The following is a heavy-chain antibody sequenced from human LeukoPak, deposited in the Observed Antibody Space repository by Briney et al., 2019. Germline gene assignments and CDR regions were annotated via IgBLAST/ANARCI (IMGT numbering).Heavy chain of an antibody. CDR2: INPNSGGT. CDR1: GYTFTGYY. CDR3: ARDGTLRYSFFDP. V-gene: IGHV1-2*02. Sequence: GASVKVSCKASGYTFTGYYMHWVRQAPGQGLEWMGWINPNSGGTNYAQKFQGRVTMTRDTSISTAYMELSRLRSDDTAVYYCARDGTLRYSFFDPWGQGTLVTVSS. J-gene: IGHJ5*02. D-gene: IGHD3-9*01.